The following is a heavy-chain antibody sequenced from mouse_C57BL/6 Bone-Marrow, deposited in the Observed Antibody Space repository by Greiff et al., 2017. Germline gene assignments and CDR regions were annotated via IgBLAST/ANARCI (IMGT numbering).Heavy chain of an antibody. V-gene: IGHV1-81*01. CDR1: GYTFTSYG. Sequence: VHLVESGAELARPGASVKLSCKASGYTFTSYGISWVKQRTGQGLEWIGEIYPRSGNTYYNEKFKGKATLTADKSSSTAYMELRSLTSEDSAVYFCHYYYGSSYPYWYFDVWGTGTTVTVSS. J-gene: IGHJ1*03. CDR2: IYPRSGNT. CDR3: HYYYGSSYPYWYFDV. D-gene: IGHD1-1*01.